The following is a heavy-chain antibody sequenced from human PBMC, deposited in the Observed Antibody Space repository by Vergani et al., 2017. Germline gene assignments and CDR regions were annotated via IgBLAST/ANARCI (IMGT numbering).Heavy chain of an antibody. CDR3: VYRKTECGTTGCFYPFYYYGYMDV. CDR2: IYWTDDQ. Sequence: QITLKESGPTLVKPTQTLTLTCTFSGFSLNTRGVSVAWIRQPPGKALDWLALIYWTDDQHYSPSLNNRVTITKDTSKNQVVLTMTNMDYVDTGTYYCVYRKTECGTTGCFYPFYYYGYMDVWGKGTTVTVSS. V-gene: IGHV2-5*04. CDR1: GFSLNTRGVS. D-gene: IGHD1-7*01. J-gene: IGHJ6*03.